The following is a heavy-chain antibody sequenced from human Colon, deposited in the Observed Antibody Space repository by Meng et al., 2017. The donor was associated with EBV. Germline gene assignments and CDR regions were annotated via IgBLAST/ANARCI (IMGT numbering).Heavy chain of an antibody. D-gene: IGHD4-17*01. J-gene: IGHJ4*02. CDR1: GGSFSGYY. CDR3: ARYRLQNDYGDQLYYFDY. Sequence: QVQLQQWGAGLVKPSXTLSLTCSXYGGSFSGYYWTWIRQPPGKGLEWIGEINHSGSTNYNPSLKSRVTISVDTSKNQFSLKVTSVTAADTAVYYCARYRLQNDYGDQLYYFDYLGQGSLVTVSS. V-gene: IGHV4-34*01. CDR2: INHSGST.